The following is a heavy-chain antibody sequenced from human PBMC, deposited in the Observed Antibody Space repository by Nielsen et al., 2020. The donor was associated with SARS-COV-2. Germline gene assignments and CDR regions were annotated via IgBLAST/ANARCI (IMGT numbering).Heavy chain of an antibody. CDR1: GFTFSDYA. CDR2: ISRSGDTT. D-gene: IGHD5-18*01. V-gene: IGHV3-23*01. CDR3: AIPSSGYNYGIFDS. Sequence: GESLKISCAASGFTFSDYAMSWVRQAPGKGLEWVSAISRSGDTTYYADSVKGRFTISRDNSKNTLYLQINSLRAEDTAIYYCAIPSSGYNYGIFDSWGQGTLVTVSS. J-gene: IGHJ4*02.